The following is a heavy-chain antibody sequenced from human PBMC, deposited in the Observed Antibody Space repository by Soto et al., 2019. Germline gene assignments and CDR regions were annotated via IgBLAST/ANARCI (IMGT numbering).Heavy chain of an antibody. CDR2: IIPILVIA. Sequence: QVQLVQSGAEVKKPGSSVKVSCKASGGTFSSYTISWVRQAPGQGLEWMGRIIPILVIANYAQKFQGRVTITADKSTSTAYMELSSLRSEDTAVYYCARSDIMTPLWFDPWGQGTLVTVSS. V-gene: IGHV1-69*02. D-gene: IGHD3-9*01. CDR1: GGTFSSYT. J-gene: IGHJ5*02. CDR3: ARSDIMTPLWFDP.